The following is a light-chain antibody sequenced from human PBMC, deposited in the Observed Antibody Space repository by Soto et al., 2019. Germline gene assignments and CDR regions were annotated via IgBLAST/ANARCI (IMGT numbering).Light chain of an antibody. CDR3: CSYAGSYPVV. CDR2: DVS. CDR1: SSDVGAYNY. Sequence: QSVLTQPRSVSGSPGQSVTISCTGTSSDVGAYNYVSWYQQYPGKAPKLMINDVSNRPSGVPDRFSGSKSGNTASLTISGLQAEDEADYYCCSYAGSYPVVFGGGTKVTVL. J-gene: IGLJ2*01. V-gene: IGLV2-11*01.